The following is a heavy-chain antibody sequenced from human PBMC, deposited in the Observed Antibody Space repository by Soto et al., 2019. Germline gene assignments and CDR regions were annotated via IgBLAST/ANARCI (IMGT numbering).Heavy chain of an antibody. Sequence: EVQLVESGGGLEQPARSLRLSCPASGFTLDDYAMHWVRHPPGKGLAWVSGISWNSGSIGYADSVKGRFTISRDNAKNSLYLQMNSLRAEDTALYYCAKDNVVDIIDNDAFDIWGQGTMVTVSS. CDR2: ISWNSGSI. CDR3: AKDNVVDIIDNDAFDI. V-gene: IGHV3-9*01. J-gene: IGHJ3*02. CDR1: GFTLDDYA. D-gene: IGHD5-12*01.